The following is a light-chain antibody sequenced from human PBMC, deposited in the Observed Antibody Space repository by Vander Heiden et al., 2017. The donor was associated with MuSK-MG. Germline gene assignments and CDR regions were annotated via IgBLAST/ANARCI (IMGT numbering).Light chain of an antibody. CDR2: SNN. V-gene: IGLV1-44*01. Sequence: QSVLTQPPSASGTPGQRVTISCSGSSSNIGSNTVNWYQQLPGTAPKLLIYSNNQRHSGVPDRFSGSKSGTSASLAISGLQSEDEADYYCAAWDDSLNGPVFGGGTKLTVL. J-gene: IGLJ3*02. CDR3: AAWDDSLNGPV. CDR1: SSNIGSNT.